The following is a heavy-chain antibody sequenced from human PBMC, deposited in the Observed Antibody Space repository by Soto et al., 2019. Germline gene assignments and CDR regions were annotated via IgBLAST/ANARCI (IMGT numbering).Heavy chain of an antibody. CDR3: ARVRLYYDSSSLPVGENDAFDI. J-gene: IGHJ3*02. CDR2: IIPIFGTA. CDR1: GGTFSSYA. V-gene: IGHV1-69*01. Sequence: QVQLVQSGAEVKKPGSSVKVSCKASGGTFSSYAISWVRQAPGQGLEWMGGIIPIFGTANYAQKFQGRVTITADESTSTAYMELSSLRSEDTAVYYCARVRLYYDSSSLPVGENDAFDIWGQGTMVTVSS. D-gene: IGHD3-22*01.